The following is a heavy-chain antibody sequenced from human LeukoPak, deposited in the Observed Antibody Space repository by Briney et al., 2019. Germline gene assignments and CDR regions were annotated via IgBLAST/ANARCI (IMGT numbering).Heavy chain of an antibody. J-gene: IGHJ4*02. CDR2: INPNAGST. CDR1: GYTFTSYY. CDR3: ARAPDNYGIDDY. D-gene: IGHD5-18*01. V-gene: IGHV1-46*01. Sequence: ASVKVSCKASGYTFTSYYMHWVRQVPGQGLEWVGIINPNAGSTSYAEKFQDRVTMTRDTSTSTVYMELSSLRFEDTAVYYCARAPDNYGIDDYWGQGTLVTVSS.